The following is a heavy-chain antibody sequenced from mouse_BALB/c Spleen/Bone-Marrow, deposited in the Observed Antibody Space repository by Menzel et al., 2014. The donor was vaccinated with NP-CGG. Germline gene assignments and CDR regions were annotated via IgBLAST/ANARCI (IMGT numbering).Heavy chain of an antibody. CDR1: GYTFTDYW. D-gene: IGHD2-1*01. CDR3: AFYYGNYGDY. Sequence: QVQLKESGAELVMPGASVKMSCKASGYTFTDYWMHLVKQRPGQGLEWIGAIDTSDSYTSYNQKFKGKATLTVDESSSTAYMQLSSLTSEDSAVYYCAFYYGNYGDYWGQGTTLTVSS. CDR2: IDTSDSYT. V-gene: IGHV1-69*01. J-gene: IGHJ2*01.